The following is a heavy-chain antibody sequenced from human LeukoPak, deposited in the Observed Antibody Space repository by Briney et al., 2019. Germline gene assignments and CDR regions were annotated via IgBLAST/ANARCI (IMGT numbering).Heavy chain of an antibody. Sequence: RGSLRLSCAASGFTFSSYSMTWVGQAQGKGLEWVASIISSSSYIYYADSVKRRFTISRDKAKNSLYLEMNSLRAEDTAVYYCAKDLHYGSADYWGQGTLVTVSS. V-gene: IGHV3-21*01. CDR2: IISSSSYI. J-gene: IGHJ4*02. D-gene: IGHD3-10*01. CDR3: AKDLHYGSADY. CDR1: GFTFSSYS.